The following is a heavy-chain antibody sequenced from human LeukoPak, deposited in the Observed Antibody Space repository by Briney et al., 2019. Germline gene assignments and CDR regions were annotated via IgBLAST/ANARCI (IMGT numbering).Heavy chain of an antibody. D-gene: IGHD3-10*01. J-gene: IGHJ4*02. CDR3: ARSHFGELLLPFDY. CDR2: IYSGGST. V-gene: IGHV3-53*01. Sequence: IQPGGSLRLSCAASGFTVSSNYMSRVRQAPGKGLEWVSVIYSGGSTYYADSVKGRFTISRDNSKNSLYLQMNSLRAEDTAVYYCARSHFGELLLPFDYWGQGTLVTVSS. CDR1: GFTVSSNY.